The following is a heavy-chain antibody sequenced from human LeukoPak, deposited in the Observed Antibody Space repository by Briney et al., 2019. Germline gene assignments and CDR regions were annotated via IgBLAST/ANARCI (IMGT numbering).Heavy chain of an antibody. CDR1: GYTFTGFY. CDR3: ARDPIDYIGGIDY. V-gene: IGHV1-2*06. J-gene: IGHJ4*02. Sequence: ASVKVSCKASGYTFTGFYIHWVRQAPGQGLEWMGRINPKSGGTNSAQKFQGRVTMTRDTSISTAYMELSSLRSDDTAVYYCARDPIDYIGGIDYWGQGTLVTVSS. CDR2: INPKSGGT. D-gene: IGHD4-11*01.